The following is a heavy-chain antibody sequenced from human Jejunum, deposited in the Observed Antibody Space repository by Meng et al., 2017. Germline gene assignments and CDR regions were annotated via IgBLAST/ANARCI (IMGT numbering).Heavy chain of an antibody. Sequence: SLKISCAASGFTFDDYAMHWVRQAPGKGLEWVSGISWSSGRIGYADSVKGRFTISRDNAKNSLYLQMNSLRAEDTALYYCAKEYYYGSGNYGAFVIWGQG. CDR2: ISWSSGRI. CDR3: AKEYYYGSGNYGAFVI. V-gene: IGHV3-9*01. J-gene: IGHJ3*02. CDR1: GFTFDDYA. D-gene: IGHD3-10*01.